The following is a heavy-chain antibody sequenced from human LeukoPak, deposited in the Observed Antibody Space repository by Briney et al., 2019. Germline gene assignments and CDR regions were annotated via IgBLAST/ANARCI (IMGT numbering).Heavy chain of an antibody. J-gene: IGHJ5*02. Sequence: ASLRLSCAASGCTFSSYAMSWVRHAPGRGLEWVSAISGSGGRTYYADSVQGRFTISRDHINKTLYLQMNRLRAEDTAVYYCAKVLGATTWFDPWGQGTLVAVSS. CDR1: GCTFSSYA. CDR2: ISGSGGRT. V-gene: IGHV3-23*01. D-gene: IGHD1-26*01. CDR3: AKVLGATTWFDP.